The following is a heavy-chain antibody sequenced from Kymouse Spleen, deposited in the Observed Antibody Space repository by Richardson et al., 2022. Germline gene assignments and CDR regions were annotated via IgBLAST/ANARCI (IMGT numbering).Heavy chain of an antibody. CDR3: ARGDSGSYWNYYYYGMDV. V-gene: IGHV4-61*01. CDR1: GGSVSSGSYY. Sequence: QVQLQESGPGLVKPSETLSLTCTVSGGSVSSGSYYWSWIRQPPGKGLEWIGYIYYSGSTNYNPSLKSRVTISVDTSKNQFSLKLSSVTAADTAVYYCARGDSGSYWNYYYYGMDVWGQGTTVTVSS. D-gene: IGHD1-26*01. J-gene: IGHJ6*02. CDR2: IYYSGST.